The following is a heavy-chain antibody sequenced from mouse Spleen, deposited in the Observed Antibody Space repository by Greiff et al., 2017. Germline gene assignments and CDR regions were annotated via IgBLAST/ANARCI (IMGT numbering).Heavy chain of an antibody. CDR1: GYAFSSSW. V-gene: IGHV1-82*01. CDR2: IYPGDGDT. Sequence: QVQLQQSGPELVKPGASVKISCKASGYAFSSSWMNWVKQRPGKGLEWIGRIYPGDGDTNYNGKFKGKATLTADKSSSTAYMQLSSLTSEDSAVYFCATLDGTRFAYWGQGTLVTVSA. CDR3: ATLDGTRFAY. J-gene: IGHJ3*01. D-gene: IGHD3-3*01.